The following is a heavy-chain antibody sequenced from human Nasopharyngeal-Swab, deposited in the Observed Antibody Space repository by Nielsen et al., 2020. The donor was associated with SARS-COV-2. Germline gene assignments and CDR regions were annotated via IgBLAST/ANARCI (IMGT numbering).Heavy chain of an antibody. J-gene: IGHJ4*02. CDR1: GFTFSDSA. Sequence: GGSLRLSCAASGFTFSDSAIHWVRQASGEGLEWVARIRSKGNNYATAYSASVKGRFIIFRDDPTNTAYLQKNSLKTEDTAVYYCTRCGGGCYSRRDYWGQGTLVTVSS. CDR2: IRSKGNNYAT. D-gene: IGHD2-21*02. CDR3: TRCGGGCYSRRDY. V-gene: IGHV3-73*01.